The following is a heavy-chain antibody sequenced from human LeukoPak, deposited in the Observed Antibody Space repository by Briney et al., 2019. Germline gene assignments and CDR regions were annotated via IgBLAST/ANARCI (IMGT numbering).Heavy chain of an antibody. D-gene: IGHD6-19*01. Sequence: QPGGSLRLSCAASGFTFSSYGMHWVRQAPGKGLEWVAVISYDGSNKYYADSVKGRFTISRDNSKNTLYLQMNSLRAVDTAVYYCAKPAIAVAGTLIDYWGQGTLVTVSS. CDR2: ISYDGSNK. CDR3: AKPAIAVAGTLIDY. V-gene: IGHV3-30*18. CDR1: GFTFSSYG. J-gene: IGHJ4*02.